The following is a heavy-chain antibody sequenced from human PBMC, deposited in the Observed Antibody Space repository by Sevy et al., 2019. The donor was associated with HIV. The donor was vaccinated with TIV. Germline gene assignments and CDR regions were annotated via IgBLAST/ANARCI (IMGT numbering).Heavy chain of an antibody. Sequence: GGYLRLSCVASGFTFDDYAMHWVRQAPGKGPEWVSGSSWNSGSIGYAESVKGRFTISRDNAKNSLFLQMNSLRVEDTAFYYCAKGIGYSNGWYSWFDSWGQGTLVTVSS. CDR2: SSWNSGSI. CDR1: GFTFDDYA. D-gene: IGHD6-19*01. J-gene: IGHJ5*01. V-gene: IGHV3-9*01. CDR3: AKGIGYSNGWYSWFDS.